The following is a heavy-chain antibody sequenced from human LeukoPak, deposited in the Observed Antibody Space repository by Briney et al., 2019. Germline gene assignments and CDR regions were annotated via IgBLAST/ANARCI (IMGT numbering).Heavy chain of an antibody. CDR1: GYALTELS. CDR2: FDPEDGET. V-gene: IGHV1-24*01. CDR3: ATGGLKQLVRWFDP. J-gene: IGHJ5*02. Sequence: ASVKVSCKVSGYALTELSMHWVRQAPGKGLEWMGGFDPEDGETIYAQKFQGRVTMTEDTSTDTAYMELSSLRSEDTAVYYCATGGLKQLVRWFDPWGQGTLVTVSS. D-gene: IGHD6-6*01.